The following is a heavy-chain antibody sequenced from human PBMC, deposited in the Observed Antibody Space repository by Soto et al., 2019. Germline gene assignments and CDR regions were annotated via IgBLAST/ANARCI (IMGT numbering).Heavy chain of an antibody. V-gene: IGHV3-23*01. J-gene: IGHJ4*02. CDR2: FDNSDGRT. CDR1: GFTFSSYA. D-gene: IGHD5-18*01. Sequence: GGSLRLSCAASGFTFSSYAMNWVRQAQGKGLEWVSTFDNSDGRTYYSDSVKGRFTISRENSKNTLFLQMNSLRPEETALYYCAKVRDTTMDMNFDYWTQGTLLTVSS. CDR3: AKVRDTTMDMNFDY.